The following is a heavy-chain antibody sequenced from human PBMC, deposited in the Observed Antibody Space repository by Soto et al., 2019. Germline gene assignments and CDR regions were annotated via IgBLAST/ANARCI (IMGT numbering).Heavy chain of an antibody. V-gene: IGHV1-69*02. CDR1: GGTFSSYT. CDR2: IIPILGIA. D-gene: IGHD5-12*01. J-gene: IGHJ4*02. CDR3: ARSDGYNCDFDY. Sequence: QVQLVQSGAEVKKPGSSVKVSCKASGGTFSSYTISWVRQAPGQGLEWMGRIIPILGIANYAQKFQGRVTITADKSTITAYMELSSLRSEDTAVYYCARSDGYNCDFDYWGQGTLVTVSS.